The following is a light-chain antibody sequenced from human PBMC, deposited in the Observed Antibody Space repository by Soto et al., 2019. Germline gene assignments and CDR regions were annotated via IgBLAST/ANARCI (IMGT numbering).Light chain of an antibody. CDR2: DVS. CDR1: GSDVGAYNY. V-gene: IGLV2-14*01. CDR3: YSYTSSSTYV. J-gene: IGLJ1*01. Sequence: QSVLTQPASVSGSPGQSITISCSGTGSDVGAYNYVSWYQQHPVKALKLMIYDVSNRPSWVFDRFSGSKSGNTASLTISGLQAEDEADYYCYSYTSSSTYVFGSGTKVTVL.